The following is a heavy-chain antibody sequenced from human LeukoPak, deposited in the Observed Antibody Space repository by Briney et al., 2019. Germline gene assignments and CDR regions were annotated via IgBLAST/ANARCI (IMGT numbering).Heavy chain of an antibody. CDR2: ISSSGAYI. V-gene: IGHV3-21*01. J-gene: IGHJ4*02. CDR1: GFTFISYS. CDR3: TRDGESSGWYSAC. Sequence: GGSLRLSCAASGFTFISYSMNWVRQAPGKGLQWVSSISSSGAYIFYADSVQGRFTISRDNAKNSLYLQMNSLRAEDTAVYYCTRDGESSGWYSACWGQGTLVTVSS. D-gene: IGHD6-19*01.